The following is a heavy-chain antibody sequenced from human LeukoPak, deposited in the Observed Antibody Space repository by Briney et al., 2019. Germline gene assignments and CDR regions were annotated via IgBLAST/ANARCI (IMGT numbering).Heavy chain of an antibody. J-gene: IGHJ4*02. Sequence: ASVKVSCKASGYTFTSYGISWVRQAPGQGLEWMGWISAYNGNTNYAQKLQGRVTMTTDTSTSTAYMELRSLRSDDTAVYYCARGYDPVYYDRSGYYFPDYWGQGTLVTVSS. CDR2: ISAYNGNT. D-gene: IGHD3-22*01. CDR1: GYTFTSYG. CDR3: ARGYDPVYYDRSGYYFPDY. V-gene: IGHV1-18*01.